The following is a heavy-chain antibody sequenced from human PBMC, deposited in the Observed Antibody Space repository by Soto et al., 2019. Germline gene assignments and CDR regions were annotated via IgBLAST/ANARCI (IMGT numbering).Heavy chain of an antibody. CDR2: IYYSGST. Sequence: QVQLQESGPGLVKPSQTLSLTCTVSGGSISSGGYYWSWIRQHPGKGLEWIGYIYYSGSTYYNPSLKGRVTISVDTSKNQFPLKLSAVTAADTAVYYCAREEDDILTGYALFDPWGQGTLVTVSS. V-gene: IGHV4-31*03. CDR3: AREEDDILTGYALFDP. CDR1: GGSISSGGYY. J-gene: IGHJ5*02. D-gene: IGHD3-9*01.